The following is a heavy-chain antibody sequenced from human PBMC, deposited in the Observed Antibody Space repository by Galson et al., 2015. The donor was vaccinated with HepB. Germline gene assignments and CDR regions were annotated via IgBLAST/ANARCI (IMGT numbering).Heavy chain of an antibody. V-gene: IGHV3-30*02. CDR3: AKNHRGAGSYFDY. CDR2: IRYDGSNK. CDR1: GFTFSSYA. J-gene: IGHJ4*02. Sequence: SLRLSCAASGFTFSSYAMHWVRQAPGKGLEWVAFIRYDGSNKYYADSERGRFTISRDNSKNTLYLQMNSLRAEDTAVYYCAKNHRGAGSYFDYWGQGTLVTVSS. D-gene: IGHD6-19*01.